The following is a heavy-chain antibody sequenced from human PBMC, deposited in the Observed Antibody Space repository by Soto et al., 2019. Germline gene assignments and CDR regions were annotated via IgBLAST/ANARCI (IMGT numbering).Heavy chain of an antibody. CDR3: VRDRDLYRDMFHADL. J-gene: IGHJ4*01. CDR1: GFTISECS. CDR2: ITIRNGNV. Sequence: GGSLRLSCEASGFTISECSMNWVRQAPGKGLERLAYITIRNGNVLYADTVRGRYTNSADNAENSVNLQMNSLRDEDSSLYFFVRDRDLYRDMFHADLWGQGTLVTVSS. V-gene: IGHV3-48*02. D-gene: IGHD3-10*02.